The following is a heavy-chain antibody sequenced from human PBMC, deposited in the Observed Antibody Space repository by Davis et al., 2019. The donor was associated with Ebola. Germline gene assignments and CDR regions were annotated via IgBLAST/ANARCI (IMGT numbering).Heavy chain of an antibody. D-gene: IGHD2-8*01. CDR3: AKGMSRSAYYAMDV. J-gene: IGHJ6*02. V-gene: IGHV3-53*01. Sequence: GGSLRLSCAASGFTVSSNYMSWVRQAPGKGLEWVSVIYSGGSTYYADSVKGRFTVSRDNPKNTLYLQMYSLRAEDTAVYYCAKGMSRSAYYAMDVWGQGTTVTVSS. CDR1: GFTVSSNY. CDR2: IYSGGST.